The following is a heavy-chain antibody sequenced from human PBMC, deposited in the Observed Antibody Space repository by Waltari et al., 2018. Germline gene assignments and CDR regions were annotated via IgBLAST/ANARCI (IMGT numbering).Heavy chain of an antibody. J-gene: IGHJ4*02. CDR2: ISYDGSIK. CDR1: GFPFSTYA. D-gene: IGHD3-10*01. V-gene: IGHV3-30*01. CDR3: ARGGLEWFGELFDY. Sequence: QVQLVESGGGVVHPGGSLRLSCAASGFPFSTYAVHWVRQAPGNGLEWVAVISYDGSIKYNADSVEGRFTISRDNARNTMSLQMNSLTTEDTAVYYCARGGLEWFGELFDYWGQGTLVTVSS.